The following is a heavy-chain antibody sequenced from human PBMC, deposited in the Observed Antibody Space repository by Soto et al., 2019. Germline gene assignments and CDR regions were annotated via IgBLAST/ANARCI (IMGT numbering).Heavy chain of an antibody. CDR1: GFTFSSCW. V-gene: IGHV3-74*01. D-gene: IGHD6-19*01. CDR2: ISSDGSTT. Sequence: EVQLVESGGGLVQPGGSLRLSCAASGFTFSSCWMHWVRQTPGKGLVWVSRISSDGSTTNYADSVKGRFTISRDNAKNTLYLQMNNLRAEDTDVYYCASLYSSAWARDYWGQGTLVTVSS. J-gene: IGHJ4*02. CDR3: ASLYSSAWARDY.